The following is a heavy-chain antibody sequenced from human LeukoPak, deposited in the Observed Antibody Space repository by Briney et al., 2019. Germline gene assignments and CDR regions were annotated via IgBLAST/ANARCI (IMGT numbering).Heavy chain of an antibody. Sequence: KASETLSLTCTVSGGSISSYYWSWIRQPPGKGLEWIGYIYYSGSTNYNPSLKSRVTISVDTSKNQFSLKLSSVTAADTAVYYCAREGNLSELDYWGQGTLVTVSS. D-gene: IGHD4-23*01. CDR1: GGSISSYY. CDR2: IYYSGST. CDR3: AREGNLSELDY. V-gene: IGHV4-59*01. J-gene: IGHJ4*02.